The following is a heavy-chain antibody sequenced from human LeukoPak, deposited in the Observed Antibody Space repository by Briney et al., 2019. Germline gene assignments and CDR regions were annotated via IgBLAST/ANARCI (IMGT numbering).Heavy chain of an antibody. CDR3: ATGYSDSLRSPLDS. CDR1: GLTFNNYA. V-gene: IGHV3-23*01. CDR2: ISGRGGNT. D-gene: IGHD3-22*01. J-gene: IGHJ5*01. Sequence: GGSLRLSCAAFGLTFNNYALTWIRQAPGKGLEWVSSISGRGGNTYYADSVKGRFTISRNDSKNTLFLQMNSLRAEDTAVYYCATGYSDSLRSPLDSWGQGTLVTVSS.